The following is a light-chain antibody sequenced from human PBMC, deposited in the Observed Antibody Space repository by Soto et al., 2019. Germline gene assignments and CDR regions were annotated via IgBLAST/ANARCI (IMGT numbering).Light chain of an antibody. CDR1: SSDVGGYDY. CDR2: EVS. CDR3: SSYTTSRSLV. J-gene: IGLJ3*02. V-gene: IGLV2-14*01. Sequence: QSVLTQPASVSGSPGQSITISCTGTSSDVGGYDYVSWYHQHPGKAPHLMIYEVSNRPSGVSDRFSGSKSGNTASLTISGLKGEDEADYYCSSYTTSRSLVFGGGTKLTVL.